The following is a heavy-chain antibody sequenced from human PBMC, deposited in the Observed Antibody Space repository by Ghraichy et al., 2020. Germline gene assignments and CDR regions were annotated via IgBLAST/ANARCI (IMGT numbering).Heavy chain of an antibody. CDR3: ASLIEYSGYAMTPNAYYYYGMDV. Sequence: GESLNISCAASGFTFSSYWMHWVRQAPGKGLVWVSRKKKNGSSTSYADSVKGRFTISRDNAKNTLYLQMNSLRAEDTAVYYCASLIEYSGYAMTPNAYYYYGMDVWGQGTTVTVSS. CDR2: KKKNGSST. D-gene: IGHD5-12*01. V-gene: IGHV3-74*01. CDR1: GFTFSSYW. J-gene: IGHJ6*02.